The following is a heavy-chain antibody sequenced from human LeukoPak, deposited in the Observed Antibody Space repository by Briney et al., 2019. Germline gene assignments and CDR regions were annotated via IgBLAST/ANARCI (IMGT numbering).Heavy chain of an antibody. D-gene: IGHD1-26*01. CDR3: ARESILGTTTDYFDY. CDR2: ISRTTGSI. V-gene: IGHV3-48*04. J-gene: IGHJ4*02. CDR1: GFTASSYT. Sequence: GGSLRLPCEAAGFTASSYTMNWVRQAPGKGLEWVSLISRTTGSIYYADSVRGRFTISRDSAKNSVYLQMNSLRAEDTAIYYCARESILGTTTDYFDYWGQGTRVIVSS.